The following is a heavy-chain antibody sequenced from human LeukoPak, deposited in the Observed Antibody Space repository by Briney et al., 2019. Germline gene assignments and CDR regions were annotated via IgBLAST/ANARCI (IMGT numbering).Heavy chain of an antibody. CDR2: IGKGGDT. CDR3: TRGAAGFDI. CDR1: GFTFTIYD. V-gene: IGHV3-13*01. J-gene: IGHJ3*02. Sequence: GGSLRLSCAASGFTFTIYDFHWVRHVTGKGLEWVSGIGKGGDTYYAGSGKGRFTISRENAKSSFYLQMNSLRAGDTAVYFCTRGAAGFDIWGQGTMVIVAS.